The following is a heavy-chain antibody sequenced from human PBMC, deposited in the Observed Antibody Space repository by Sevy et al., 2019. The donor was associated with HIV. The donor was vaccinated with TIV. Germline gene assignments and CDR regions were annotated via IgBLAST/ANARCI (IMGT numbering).Heavy chain of an antibody. J-gene: IGHJ4*02. V-gene: IGHV3-23*01. Sequence: GGSLRLSCAASGFTFSSYAMSWVRQAPGKGLEWVSAISGSGGLTYYADSVKGRFTISRDNSKNKLYLHMNSLRAEDTAVYYCAKAPVVDWESLDYWGQGTLVTVSS. D-gene: IGHD1-26*01. CDR1: GFTFSSYA. CDR3: AKAPVVDWESLDY. CDR2: ISGSGGLT.